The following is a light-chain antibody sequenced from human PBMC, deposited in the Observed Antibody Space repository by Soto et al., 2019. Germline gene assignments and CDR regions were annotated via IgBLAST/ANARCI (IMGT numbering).Light chain of an antibody. CDR1: QSISNW. CDR3: QQYNSYSHT. CDR2: KAS. V-gene: IGKV1-5*03. Sequence: DIQMTQSPSTLSASAGDRVTITCRASQSISNWLAWYQQKPGKAPKLLIYKASSLESGVPSRFSGSGSGTEFTLTISSLQPDDFATYYCQQYNSYSHTFGQGTKLEIK. J-gene: IGKJ2*01.